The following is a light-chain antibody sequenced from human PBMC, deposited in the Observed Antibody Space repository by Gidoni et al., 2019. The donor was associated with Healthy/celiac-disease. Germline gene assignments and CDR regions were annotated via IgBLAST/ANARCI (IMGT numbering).Light chain of an antibody. CDR1: QRLLHSNGYNY. CDR2: LGS. V-gene: IGKV2-28*01. J-gene: IGKJ1*01. CDR3: MQALQTPRGWT. Sequence: DIVMTQSPLSLPVTPGEPVSISCRSSQRLLHSNGYNYLDWYLQKPGQSPQLLIYLGSNRASGVPDRFSGSGSGTDFTLKISRVEAEDVGVYYCMQALQTPRGWTFGQGTKVEIK.